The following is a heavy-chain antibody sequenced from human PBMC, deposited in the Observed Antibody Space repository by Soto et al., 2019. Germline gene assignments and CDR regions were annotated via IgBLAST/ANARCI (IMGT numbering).Heavy chain of an antibody. CDR1: CGSINTYY. CDR3: ARDFKFIFDDFADMRWKFDP. J-gene: IGHJ5*02. CDR2: VYTTGST. Sequence: PSDTVSLTSTVTCGSINTYYWSWIRQSAGKGLKWIGRVYTTGSTNYNPSLKSRVTISVDTSRNQFSLSLRAVTAADTDVYYCARDFKFIFDDFADMRWKFDPWGQGTLVTVSS. V-gene: IGHV4-4*07. D-gene: IGHD3-3*02.